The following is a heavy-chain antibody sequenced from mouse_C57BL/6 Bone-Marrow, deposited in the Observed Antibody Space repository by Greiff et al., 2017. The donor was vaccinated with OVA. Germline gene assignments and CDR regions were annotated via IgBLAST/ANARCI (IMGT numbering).Heavy chain of an antibody. D-gene: IGHD1-1*01. V-gene: IGHV1-61*01. Sequence: QVQLQQSGAELVRPGSSVKLSCQASGYTFTSYWLAWVKQRPGQGLAWICHIYPSDSDTPYTQKFQDKATLTVDKSSSTAYMQLSILTSEYSAVYYCAIWVYDYGSSWYFDVWGTGTTVTVSS. CDR1: GYTFTSYW. J-gene: IGHJ1*03. CDR3: AIWVYDYGSSWYFDV. CDR2: IYPSDSDT.